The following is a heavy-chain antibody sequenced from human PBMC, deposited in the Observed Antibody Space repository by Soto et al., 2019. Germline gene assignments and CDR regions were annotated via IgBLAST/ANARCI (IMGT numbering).Heavy chain of an antibody. J-gene: IGHJ4*02. CDR2: ISSYNDDK. Sequence: ASVKVSCKTTGYTFSSFGVSWVRQAPGHGLEWVGWISSYNDDKKYAQKFQGRVTITKDTYTNTAYMELRSLTSDDTGVYYCARDLLRETWKKNYLEFWGQGTPVIVS. CDR3: ARDLLRETWKKNYLEF. V-gene: IGHV1-18*01. D-gene: IGHD1-1*01. CDR1: GYTFSSFG.